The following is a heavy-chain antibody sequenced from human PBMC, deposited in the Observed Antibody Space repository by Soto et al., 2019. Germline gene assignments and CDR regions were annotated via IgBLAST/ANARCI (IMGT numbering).Heavy chain of an antibody. J-gene: IGHJ3*02. CDR2: IIPILGIA. D-gene: IGHD6-19*01. CDR1: GGTFSSYT. CDR3: ARGRIAVAGTSDAFDI. V-gene: IGHV1-69*02. Sequence: QVQLVQSEAEVKKPGSSVKVSCKASGGTFSSYTISWVRQAPGQGLEWMGRIIPILGIANYAQKFQGRVTITADKSTSTAYMVLSSLRSEDTAVYYCARGRIAVAGTSDAFDIWGQGTMVTVSS.